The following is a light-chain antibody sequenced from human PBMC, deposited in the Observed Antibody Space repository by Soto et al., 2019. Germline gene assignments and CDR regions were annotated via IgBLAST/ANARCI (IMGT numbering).Light chain of an antibody. Sequence: DIQMTQSPSSLSASVGDRVTITCRASQRISSYLNWYQQRPGEAPKLLIYAASTLQSGVPSRFSGSGSATDFTLTISSLQREDFATYYCQQSYSSPLTFGGGTKVDIK. CDR3: QQSYSSPLT. V-gene: IGKV1-39*01. CDR2: AAS. J-gene: IGKJ4*01. CDR1: QRISSY.